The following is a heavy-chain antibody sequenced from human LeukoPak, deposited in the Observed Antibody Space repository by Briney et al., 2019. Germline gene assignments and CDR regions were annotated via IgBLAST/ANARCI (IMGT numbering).Heavy chain of an antibody. V-gene: IGHV3-66*01. Sequence: GGSLRLSCAASGSTFSSYAMSWVRQAPGKGLEWVSVIYSGGSTYYADSVKGRFTISRDNSKNTLYLQMNSLRAEDTAVYYCARVASGWYRFDYWGQGTLVTVSS. J-gene: IGHJ4*02. CDR3: ARVASGWYRFDY. CDR1: GSTFSSYA. D-gene: IGHD6-19*01. CDR2: IYSGGST.